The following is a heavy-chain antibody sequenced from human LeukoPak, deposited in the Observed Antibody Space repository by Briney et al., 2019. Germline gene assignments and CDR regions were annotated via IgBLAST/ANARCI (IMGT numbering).Heavy chain of an antibody. V-gene: IGHV5-51*01. D-gene: IGHD2-8*01. Sequence: GESLKISFKGSGSSFASSWIGWVRQMPGKGLEWMGGIYPDDSDTRYSPSFEGQITISVDKSISTAYLQWSSLKASDTAVYYCARHGHCTNGVCYSNYYYHMDVWGKGTTVTVSS. CDR1: GSSFASSW. CDR3: ARHGHCTNGVCYSNYYYHMDV. J-gene: IGHJ6*03. CDR2: IYPDDSDT.